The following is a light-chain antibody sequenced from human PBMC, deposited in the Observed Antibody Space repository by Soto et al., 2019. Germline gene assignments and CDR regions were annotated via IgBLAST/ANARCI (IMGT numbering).Light chain of an antibody. CDR1: SSNIGSST. CDR2: GNN. Sequence: QSVLTQPPSASGTPGQRVTISCSGSSSNIGSSTVNWYQQLPGTAPKLLIYGNNQRPSGVPDRFSGSSSGTSASLAISGLQSEDEADYYCAACDDSLNGLWVFGGGTQLTVL. CDR3: AACDDSLNGLWV. J-gene: IGLJ7*01. V-gene: IGLV1-44*01.